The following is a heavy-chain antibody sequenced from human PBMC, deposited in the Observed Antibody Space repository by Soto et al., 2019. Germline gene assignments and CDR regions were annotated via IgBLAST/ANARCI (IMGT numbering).Heavy chain of an antibody. CDR1: SGSISSSGYY. J-gene: IGHJ4*02. V-gene: IGHV4-39*01. D-gene: IGHD2-15*01. CDR2: IYYSGST. CDR3: ARRDGCDLMAYFDY. Sequence: QLQLQESGPGLVKPSETLSLTCTVSSGSISSSGYYWVWIRQSPGKGLEFIGSIYYSGSTYYNPSLKGRVTISIDTSKHQFSLKLNSVTAADTAVYYCARRDGCDLMAYFDYWGQGTLVTVSS.